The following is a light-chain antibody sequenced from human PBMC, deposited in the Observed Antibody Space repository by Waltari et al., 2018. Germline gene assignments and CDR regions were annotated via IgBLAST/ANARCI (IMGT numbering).Light chain of an antibody. V-gene: IGLV5-45*01. CDR3: MILYNNAVV. CDR2: HRPDSIQ. J-gene: IGLJ3*02. Sequence: QAVLTQPASLSASPGASASLPCTLPSDTIDGSFKLYWYQQKPGGYPQFLLKHRPDSIQHRGSGVPSRFSLSRDTSANAEVLLISGLQSEDEADYYCMILYNNAVVFGGGTKLTVL. CDR1: SDTIDGSFK.